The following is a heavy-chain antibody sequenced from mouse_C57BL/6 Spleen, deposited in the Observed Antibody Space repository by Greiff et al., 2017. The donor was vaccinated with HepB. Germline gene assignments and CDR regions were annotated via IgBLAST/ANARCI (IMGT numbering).Heavy chain of an antibody. Sequence: EVKLVESGGDLVKPGGSLKLSCAASGFTFSSYGMSWVRQTPDKRLEWVATISSGGSYTYYPDSVKGRFTISRDNAKNTLYLQMSSLKSEDTAMYYCARTTVVEERYFDVWGTGTTVTVSS. CDR2: ISSGGSYT. J-gene: IGHJ1*03. CDR1: GFTFSSYG. D-gene: IGHD1-1*01. V-gene: IGHV5-6*01. CDR3: ARTTVVEERYFDV.